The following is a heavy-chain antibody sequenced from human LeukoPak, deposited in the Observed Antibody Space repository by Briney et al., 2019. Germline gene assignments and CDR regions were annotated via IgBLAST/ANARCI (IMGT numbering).Heavy chain of an antibody. CDR1: KFTFSSYG. CDR3: AKAGRYSYGHFDY. CDR2: IRYDGSNK. D-gene: IGHD5-18*01. V-gene: IGHV3-30*02. Sequence: GGSLRLSCAASKFTFSSYGMHWVRQAPGKGLEWVAFIRYDGSNKYYADSVKGRFTISRDNSKHTLYLQMNSLRAEDKAVYYCAKAGRYSYGHFDYWGQGTLVTVSS. J-gene: IGHJ4*02.